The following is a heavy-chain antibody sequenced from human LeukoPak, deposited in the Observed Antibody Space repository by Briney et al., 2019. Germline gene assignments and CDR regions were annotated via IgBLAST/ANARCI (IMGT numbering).Heavy chain of an antibody. V-gene: IGHV4-38-2*01. D-gene: IGHD2-15*01. CDR2: IYQSGST. CDR1: GYSISSGYY. J-gene: IGHJ5*02. CDR3: ARQDIVVVVAAPSEFDP. Sequence: NSSETLSLTCAVSGYSISSGYYWGWIRQPPGKGLEWIGSIYQSGSTYYNPSLKSRVTISIDTSRNRFSLKLSSVTAADTAVYYCARQDIVVVVAAPSEFDPWGQGTLVTVSS.